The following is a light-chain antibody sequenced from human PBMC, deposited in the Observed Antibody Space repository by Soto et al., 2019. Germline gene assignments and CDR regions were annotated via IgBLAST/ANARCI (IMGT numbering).Light chain of an antibody. V-gene: IGKV3-15*01. CDR2: GAS. CDR1: QSVSSN. J-gene: IGKJ4*01. CDR3: QQYHNWPVLI. Sequence: EIVMTQSPATLSVSPGERATLSCRASQSVSSNLAWYQQKPGQAPRLLIYGASTRATGIPARFSGSGSGTEFTLTISSLQSEDFAVYYCQQYHNWPVLIFGGGTKVEIK.